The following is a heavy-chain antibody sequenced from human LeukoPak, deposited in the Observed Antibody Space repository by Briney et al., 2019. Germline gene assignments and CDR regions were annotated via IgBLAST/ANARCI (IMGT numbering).Heavy chain of an antibody. Sequence: AGRSLRLSCAASGFTFDDYAMHWVRQAPGKGLEWVSGISWNSGSIGYADSVKGRFTISRDNAKNSLYLQMNSLRAEDMALYYCAKGGQQLVPYYFDYWGQGTLVTVSS. D-gene: IGHD6-13*01. CDR1: GFTFDDYA. CDR2: ISWNSGSI. CDR3: AKGGQQLVPYYFDY. J-gene: IGHJ4*02. V-gene: IGHV3-9*03.